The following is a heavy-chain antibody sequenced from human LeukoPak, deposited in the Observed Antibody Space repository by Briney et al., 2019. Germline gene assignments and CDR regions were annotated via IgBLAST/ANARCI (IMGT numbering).Heavy chain of an antibody. CDR3: ARPGRRYCSSTGCYSFDY. D-gene: IGHD2-2*01. CDR1: GYSISSGYY. CDR2: IYHSGST. V-gene: IGHV4-38-2*01. J-gene: IGHJ4*02. Sequence: SETLSLTCAVSGYSISSGYYWGWIRQPPGKGLEWIGSIYHSGSTYYNPSLKSRVTISVDTSKNQFSLKLSSVTAADTAVYYCARPGRRYCSSTGCYSFDYWGQGTLVTVSS.